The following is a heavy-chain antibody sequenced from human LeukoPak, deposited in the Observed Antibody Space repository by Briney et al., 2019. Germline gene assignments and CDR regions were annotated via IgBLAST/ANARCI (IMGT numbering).Heavy chain of an antibody. V-gene: IGHV1-18*01. CDR1: GYTFTSYG. CDR2: ISAYNGNT. D-gene: IGHD3-9*01. Sequence: ASVKVSCKASGYTFTSYGISWVRQALGQGLEWMGWISAYNGNTNYAQKLQGRVTMTTDTSTSTAYMELRSLRSDDTAVYYCARGRGGDDILTGYYIRWFDPWGQGTLVTVSS. CDR3: ARGRGGDDILTGYYIRWFDP. J-gene: IGHJ5*02.